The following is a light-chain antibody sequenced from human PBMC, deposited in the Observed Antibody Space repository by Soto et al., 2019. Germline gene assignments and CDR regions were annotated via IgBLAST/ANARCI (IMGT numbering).Light chain of an antibody. CDR1: SXDVGGYNF. V-gene: IGLV2-14*01. CDR3: SSYTSSSTLEV. J-gene: IGLJ1*01. CDR2: EVT. Sequence: QSVLTQPASVSGSAGQSVTISCTGTSXDVGGYNFVSWYQQHPGKAPKLMIYEVTFRPSGVSYRFSGSKSGNTASLTISGLQAEDEADYYCSSYTSSSTLEVFGTGTKVTVL.